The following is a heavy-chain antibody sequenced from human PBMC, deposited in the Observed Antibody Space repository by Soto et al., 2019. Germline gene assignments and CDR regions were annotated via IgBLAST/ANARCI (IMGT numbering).Heavy chain of an antibody. V-gene: IGHV3-30*18. J-gene: IGHJ4*02. D-gene: IGHD1-26*01. CDR3: AKEGGLSGSYYISSSYYFDY. Sequence: QVQLVESGGGVVQPGRSLRLSCVASGFTFSSYGMHWVRQAPGKGLEWVAIISYDGSNTYYADSVKGRFTISRDNSKNTLYLQRKSLSAEDTSVYYCAKEGGLSGSYYISSSYYFDYWGQGTLVTVSS. CDR1: GFTFSSYG. CDR2: ISYDGSNT.